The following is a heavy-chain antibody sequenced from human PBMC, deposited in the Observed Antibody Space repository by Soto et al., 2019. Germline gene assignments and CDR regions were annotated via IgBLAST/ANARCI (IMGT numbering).Heavy chain of an antibody. D-gene: IGHD4-17*01. Sequence: EVQLLESGGGLVQPGGSLRLSCAASGFTFSIYAMNWVRQAPGKGLEWVSVISGSGGSTYYADSVKGRFTVSRDNTQHTLDLQMNSLRAEDTAVCCGAGRTVGWDFDLWGRGTLVTVSS. CDR2: ISGSGGST. J-gene: IGHJ2*01. V-gene: IGHV3-23*01. CDR3: AGRTVGWDFDL. CDR1: GFTFSIYA.